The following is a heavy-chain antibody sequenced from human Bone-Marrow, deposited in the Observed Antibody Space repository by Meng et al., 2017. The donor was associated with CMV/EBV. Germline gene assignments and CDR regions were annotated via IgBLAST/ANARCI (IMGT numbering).Heavy chain of an antibody. J-gene: IGHJ4*02. CDR3: ARVIRGYERVDY. Sequence: ASVKVSCKASGYTFTSYDINWVRQATGQGLEWMGWMNPNSGNTGYAQKFQGRVTMTRNTSISTAYMELSSLRSEDTAVYYCARVIRGYERVDYWGQGTRVTVYS. CDR1: GYTFTSYD. V-gene: IGHV1-8*01. CDR2: MNPNSGNT. D-gene: IGHD5-12*01.